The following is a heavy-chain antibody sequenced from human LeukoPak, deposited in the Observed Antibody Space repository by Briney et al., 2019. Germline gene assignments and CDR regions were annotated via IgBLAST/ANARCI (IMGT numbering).Heavy chain of an antibody. CDR1: GGSVSGYY. D-gene: IGHD6-19*01. V-gene: IGHV4-59*02. J-gene: IGHJ4*02. Sequence: SKTLSLTCTVSGGSVSGYYWSWIRQPPGKGLEWIGYIYDSGSTNYNPSLRSQLTISVDTSKNQFSLKLSSVTAADTAVYYCARAGRYTTGWYGNYFDYWGQGTLVTVSS. CDR2: IYDSGST. CDR3: ARAGRYTTGWYGNYFDY.